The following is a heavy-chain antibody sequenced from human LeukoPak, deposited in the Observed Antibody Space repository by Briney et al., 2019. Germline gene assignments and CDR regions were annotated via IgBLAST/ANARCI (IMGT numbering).Heavy chain of an antibody. J-gene: IGHJ4*02. CDR1: GFTFSSYS. V-gene: IGHV3-21*01. Sequence: GGSLRLSCAASGFTFSSYSMNWVRQAPGKGLEWVSSISSSSSYVYYADSVKGRFTISRDNAKNSLYLQVNSLRAEDTAVYYCARDTAAAGDFDYWGQGTLVTVSS. D-gene: IGHD6-13*01. CDR2: ISSSSSYV. CDR3: ARDTAAAGDFDY.